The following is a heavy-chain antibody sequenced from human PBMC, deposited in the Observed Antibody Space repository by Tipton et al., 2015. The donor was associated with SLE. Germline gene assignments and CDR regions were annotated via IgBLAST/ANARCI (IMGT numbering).Heavy chain of an antibody. CDR2: IYYSGST. CDR3: ARDEYYYDGTGYHLLGQFDY. Sequence: TLSLTCSVSGGSLSSRGYYWRWIRQPPGKGLEWIGYIYYSGSTNYNPSLKSRVTLSVDTSKNQFSLKLSSVTAADTAVYFCARDEYYYDGTGYHLLGQFDYWGQGTLVTVSS. CDR1: GGSLSSRGYY. D-gene: IGHD3-22*01. J-gene: IGHJ4*02. V-gene: IGHV4-61*08.